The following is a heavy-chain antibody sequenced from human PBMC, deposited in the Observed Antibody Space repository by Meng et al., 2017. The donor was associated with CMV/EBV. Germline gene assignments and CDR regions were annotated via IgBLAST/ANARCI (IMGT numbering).Heavy chain of an antibody. V-gene: IGHV4-39*07. CDR1: GGSISSRSYY. D-gene: IGHD2-2*01. CDR2: IYYSGST. Sequence: SETLSLTCTVSGGSISSRSYYWGWIRQPPGKGLEWIGTIYYSGSTYYNPSLKSRVTISIDTSKHQFSLKLSSVTAADTAVYYCARGLKYQLVMSRRGYFDYWGQGTLVTVSS. CDR3: ARGLKYQLVMSRRGYFDY. J-gene: IGHJ4*02.